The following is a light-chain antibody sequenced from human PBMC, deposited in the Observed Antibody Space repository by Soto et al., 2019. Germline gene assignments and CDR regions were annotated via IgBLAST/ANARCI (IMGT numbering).Light chain of an antibody. V-gene: IGKV1-5*01. CDR2: DAS. CDR3: QHYNPYSGP. J-gene: IGKJ1*01. Sequence: DIQITHSPSALSASVGDRVTITCRASQNIRTWLSWYQQKPGKAPNLLIFDASSLHSGVPSRFSGSGSGTEFTLTITSLQPDDFATYYCQHYNPYSGPFGQGTKVDIK. CDR1: QNIRTW.